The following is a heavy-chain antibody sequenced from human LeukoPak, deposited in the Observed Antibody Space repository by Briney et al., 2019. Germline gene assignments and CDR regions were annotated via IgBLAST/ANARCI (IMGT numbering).Heavy chain of an antibody. CDR1: GFTFTDYY. V-gene: IGHV1-2*02. CDR3: VREGNDLLSKNFDY. J-gene: IGHJ4*02. Sequence: GASVKVSCKASGFTFTDYYIHWVRQAPGQGLEWMGYINPHSGVRSSPQKFQGGVTMTPDTSISAVYMELSSLTSDDTAIYYCVREGNDLLSKNFDYWGQGTLVTASS. D-gene: IGHD4-23*01. CDR2: INPHSGVR.